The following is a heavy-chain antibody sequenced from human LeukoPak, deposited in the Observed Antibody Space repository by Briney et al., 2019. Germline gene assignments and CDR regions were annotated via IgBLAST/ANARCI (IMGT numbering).Heavy chain of an antibody. D-gene: IGHD3-22*01. CDR2: IIPIFGTT. J-gene: IGHJ4*02. CDR1: GGTFSSYA. Sequence: SVKVSCKASGGTFSSYAISWVRQAPGQGLEWMGGIIPIFGTTNYAQKLQGRVTITADESTSTAYMELSSLRSEDTAVYYCARDRHKYNYDSGGYPPYWGQGTLVTVSS. CDR3: ARDRHKYNYDSGGYPPY. V-gene: IGHV1-69*13.